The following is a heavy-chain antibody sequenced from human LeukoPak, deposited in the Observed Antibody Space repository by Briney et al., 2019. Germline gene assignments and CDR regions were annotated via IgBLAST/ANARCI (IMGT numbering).Heavy chain of an antibody. J-gene: IGHJ4*02. V-gene: IGHV3-11*01. CDR1: GFTFSGHF. D-gene: IGHD5-12*01. CDR2: ISSSGSTI. Sequence: GGSLRLSCAASGFTFSGHFMSWIRQAPGKGLEWVSYISSSGSTIYDADSVKGRFTISRDNAKNSLFLQMNSLRVEDTAVYYCARGRGNTGYKPRVIDYWGQGTLVTVSS. CDR3: ARGRGNTGYKPRVIDY.